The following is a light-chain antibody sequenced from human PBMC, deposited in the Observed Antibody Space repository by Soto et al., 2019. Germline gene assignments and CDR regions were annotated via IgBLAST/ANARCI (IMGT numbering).Light chain of an antibody. J-gene: IGKJ3*01. V-gene: IGKV3-11*01. CDR2: DAS. CDR3: QHRNNRPLS. CDR1: HSVNNY. Sequence: EIVLTQSPSTLSLSPGERASLSCRASHSVNNYLAWYQQRPGQAPRLLIYDASYRATGIPARFSGSGSGTDFTLTISSLEPEDFAVYYCQHRNNRPLSFGPGTKVDIK.